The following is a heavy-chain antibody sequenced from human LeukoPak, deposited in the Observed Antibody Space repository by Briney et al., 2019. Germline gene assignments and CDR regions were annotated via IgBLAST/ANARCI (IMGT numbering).Heavy chain of an antibody. CDR3: ARAPPGSSSWYSDY. CDR1: GYTFTSYG. D-gene: IGHD6-13*01. J-gene: IGHJ4*02. Sequence: ASVKVSCKASGYTFTSYGISWVRQAPGQGLEWMGWISAYNGNTNYAQKLQGRVTMTTDTSTGTAYMELRSLRSDDTAVYYCARAPPGSSSWYSDYWGQGTLVTVSS. V-gene: IGHV1-18*01. CDR2: ISAYNGNT.